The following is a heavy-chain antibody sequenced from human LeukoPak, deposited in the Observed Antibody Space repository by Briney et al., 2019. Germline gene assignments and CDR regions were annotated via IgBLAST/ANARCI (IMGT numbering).Heavy chain of an antibody. Sequence: SVKVSCKASGGTFISYAISWVRQAPGQGLEWMGGIIPIFGTANYAQKFQGRVTIFADESTSTAYMELSSLRSEDTAVYYCARGVVGATTGAYSFDYWSRGTLVTVSS. J-gene: IGHJ4*02. CDR2: IIPIFGTA. CDR3: ARGVVGATTGAYSFDY. D-gene: IGHD1-26*01. CDR1: GGTFISYA. V-gene: IGHV1-69*13.